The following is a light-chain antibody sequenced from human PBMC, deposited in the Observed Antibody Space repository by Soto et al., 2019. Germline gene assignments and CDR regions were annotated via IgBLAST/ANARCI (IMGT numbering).Light chain of an antibody. CDR2: GAS. Sequence: EIVLTQSPSTLSLSPGERATLSCRASQSVSRSYLAWYHQKPGQAPRLLIYGASSRATGIPARFSGSGSGTDFTFTISRLELEDFAVYYCQHYGSSPAFGGGTKVEIK. J-gene: IGKJ4*01. V-gene: IGKV3-20*01. CDR3: QHYGSSPA. CDR1: QSVSRSY.